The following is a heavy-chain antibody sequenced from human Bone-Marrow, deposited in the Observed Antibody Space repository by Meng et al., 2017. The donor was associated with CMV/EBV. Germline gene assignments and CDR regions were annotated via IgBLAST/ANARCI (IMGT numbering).Heavy chain of an antibody. J-gene: IGHJ6*02. CDR2: INSDGSST. V-gene: IGHV3-74*01. CDR1: GFTFSSYW. CDR3: ARDLPVYYYYYGMDV. D-gene: IGHD4-17*01. Sequence: GGSLRLSCAASGFTFSSYWMHWVRQAPGKGLVWVSRINSDGSSTSYADSVKGRFTISRDNAKNSLYLQMNSLRAEDTAVYYCARDLPVYYYYYGMDVWGQGTTVTVSS.